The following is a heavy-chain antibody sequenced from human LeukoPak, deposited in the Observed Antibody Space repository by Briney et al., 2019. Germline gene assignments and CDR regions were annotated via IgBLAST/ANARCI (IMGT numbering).Heavy chain of an antibody. CDR3: ARDLTYCSSTSCYPHWFGP. Sequence: ASVKVSCKASGYTFTSYYMHWVRQAPGQGLEWMGIINPSGGSTSYAQKFQGRVTMTRDTSTSTVYMELSSLRSEDTAVYYCARDLTYCSSTSCYPHWFGPWGQGTLVTVSS. D-gene: IGHD2-2*01. V-gene: IGHV1-46*01. CDR1: GYTFTSYY. J-gene: IGHJ5*02. CDR2: INPSGGST.